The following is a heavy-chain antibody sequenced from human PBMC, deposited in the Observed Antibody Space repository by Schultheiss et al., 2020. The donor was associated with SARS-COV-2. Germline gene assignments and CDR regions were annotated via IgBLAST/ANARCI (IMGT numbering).Heavy chain of an antibody. CDR1: GFTFSSYA. V-gene: IGHV3-33*08. CDR3: ARDRGDYYYYGMDV. Sequence: GGSLRLSCAASGFTFSSYAMSWVRQAPGKGLEWVAVIWYDGSNKYYADSVKGRFTISRDNSKNTLYLQMNSLRAEDTAVYYCARDRGDYYYYGMDVWGQGTTVTGSS. J-gene: IGHJ6*02. CDR2: IWYDGSNK.